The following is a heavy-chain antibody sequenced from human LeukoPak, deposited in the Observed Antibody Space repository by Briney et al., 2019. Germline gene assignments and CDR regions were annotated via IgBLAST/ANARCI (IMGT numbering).Heavy chain of an antibody. CDR1: GFTFTGAY. D-gene: IGHD3-9*01. J-gene: IGHJ5*01. V-gene: IGHV1-2*02. CDR3: ARVLFNSGYDS. CDR2: INPNSGET. Sequence: GASVKVSCKASGFTFTGAYMHWVRQAPGQGLEWMGWINPNSGETRYEQKFQGRVTMTRDTSIDTLHTELGSLTSDDTAVYYCARVLFNSGYDSWGQGTLVTVSS.